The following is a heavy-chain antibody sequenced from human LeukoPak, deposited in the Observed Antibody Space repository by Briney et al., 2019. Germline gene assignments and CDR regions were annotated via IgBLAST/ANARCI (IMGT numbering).Heavy chain of an antibody. V-gene: IGHV4-34*01. J-gene: IGHJ6*03. D-gene: IGHD6-13*01. CDR1: GGSFSGYY. CDR3: ARRGQQLDYYYYYYMDV. CDR2: INHSGST. Sequence: SETLSLTCAVYGGSFSGYYWSWIRQPPGKGLEWIGEINHSGSTNYNPSLKSRVTISVDTSKNQFSLKLSSVTAADTAVYYCARRGQQLDYYYYYYMDVWGKGTTVTISS.